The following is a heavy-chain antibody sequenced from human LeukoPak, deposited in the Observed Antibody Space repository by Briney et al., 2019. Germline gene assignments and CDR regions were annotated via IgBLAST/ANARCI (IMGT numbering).Heavy chain of an antibody. CDR2: ISSSSSYI. CDR3: ARDLEPTIVVVPAATGDYGMDV. D-gene: IGHD2-2*01. CDR1: GFTFSSYS. Sequence: GGSLRLSCAPSGFTFSSYSMNWVRQAPGKGLEWVSSISSSSSYIYYADSVKGRFTISRDNAKNSLYLQTNSLRAEDTAVYYCARDLEPTIVVVPAATGDYGMDVWGQGTTVTVSS. V-gene: IGHV3-21*01. J-gene: IGHJ6*02.